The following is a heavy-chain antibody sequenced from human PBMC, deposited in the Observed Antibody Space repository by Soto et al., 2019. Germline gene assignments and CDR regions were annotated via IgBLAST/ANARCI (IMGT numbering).Heavy chain of an antibody. J-gene: IGHJ5*02. Sequence: GGSLRLSCAASGFTFSSYWMTWVRQAPGKGLEWVANIKQDGSEKYYVDSVKGRFTISRDNAKNSLYLQMSSLRAEDTAVYYCAREGRIAVAGSKGTSWFDPWGQGTLVTVS. D-gene: IGHD6-19*01. CDR1: GFTFSSYW. CDR2: IKQDGSEK. V-gene: IGHV3-7*03. CDR3: AREGRIAVAGSKGTSWFDP.